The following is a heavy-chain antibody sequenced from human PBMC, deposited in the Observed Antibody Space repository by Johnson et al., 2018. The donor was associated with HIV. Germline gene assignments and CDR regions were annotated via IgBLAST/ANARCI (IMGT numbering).Heavy chain of an antibody. J-gene: IGHJ3*01. V-gene: IGHV3-7*05. Sequence: VQLVESGGGLVQPGGSLRLSCGASGFTFSDYWMSWVRQAPGKGLAWVASIKYDGSDKYYVDAVKGRLIISRDNVNNSVYLQMNSLRGEDTAVYYCARELNSGNYDPWFERWESGAFDVWGQGTLVTVSS. CDR1: GFTFSDYW. CDR2: IKYDGSDK. D-gene: IGHD1-26*01. CDR3: ARELNSGNYDPWFERWESGAFDV.